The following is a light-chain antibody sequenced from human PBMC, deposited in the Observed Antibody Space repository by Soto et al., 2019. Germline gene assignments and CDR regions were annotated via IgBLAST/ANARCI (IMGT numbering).Light chain of an antibody. CDR1: QSISSY. Sequence: DIQMTQSPSSLSASVGDRVTITCRASQSISSYLNWYHQKPGKAPKLLIYAASSLQSGVQSRFSGSGSGTDFTLTISSLQPEDFATYYCQQSYSTTITFGQGTRLEIK. CDR3: QQSYSTTIT. V-gene: IGKV1-39*01. J-gene: IGKJ5*01. CDR2: AAS.